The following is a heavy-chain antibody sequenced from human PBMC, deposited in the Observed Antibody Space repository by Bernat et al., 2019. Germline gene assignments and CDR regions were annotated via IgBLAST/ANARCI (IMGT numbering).Heavy chain of an antibody. CDR2: INPNSGGT. Sequence: QVQLVQSGAEVKKPGASVKVSCKASGYTFTGYYMHWVRQAPGQGPEWMGWINPNSGGTNYAQKFQGWVTMTRDTSISTAYMELRRLRSDDTAVYYCARGNSSGWYTAFDIWGKGTMVTVSS. CDR1: GYTFTGYY. V-gene: IGHV1-2*04. J-gene: IGHJ3*02. D-gene: IGHD6-19*01. CDR3: ARGNSSGWYTAFDI.